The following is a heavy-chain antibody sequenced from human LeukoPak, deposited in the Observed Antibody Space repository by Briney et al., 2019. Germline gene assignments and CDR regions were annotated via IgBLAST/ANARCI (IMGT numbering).Heavy chain of an antibody. Sequence: KPSETLSLTCAVSGFSISTITYYWGWIRQPPGKGLEWIGTVSSTGDTYYNPSLKGRVTVSIATSSNQFSLRLTSMTAADTAVYYCARLTWLGAGSWFDPWGQGALVTVSS. CDR2: VSSTGDT. V-gene: IGHV4-39*01. D-gene: IGHD6-19*01. J-gene: IGHJ5*02. CDR3: ARLTWLGAGSWFDP. CDR1: GFSISTITYY.